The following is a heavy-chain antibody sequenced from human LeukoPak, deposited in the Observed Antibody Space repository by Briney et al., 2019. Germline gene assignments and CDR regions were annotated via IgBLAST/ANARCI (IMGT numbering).Heavy chain of an antibody. CDR1: GFTFSTYA. CDR2: ISGDGGGT. Sequence: GGSLRLSCAASGFTFSTYAMSWARQAPGKGLEWVSAISGDGGGTEYADAVKGRFTISRDNSKNTMYLQMDSLRAEDTAVYYCAQCSTTCYSKYFDPWGQGTLVTVSS. D-gene: IGHD4-11*01. CDR3: AQCSTTCYSKYFDP. J-gene: IGHJ5*02. V-gene: IGHV3-23*01.